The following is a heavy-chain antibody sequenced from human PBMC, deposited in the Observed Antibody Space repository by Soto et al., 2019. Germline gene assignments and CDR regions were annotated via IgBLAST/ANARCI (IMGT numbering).Heavy chain of an antibody. V-gene: IGHV4-31*03. CDR3: ARSGSSYYYYGMDV. Sequence: SETLSLTCTVSCGSISSGGYYWSWIRQHPGKGLEWIGYIYYSGSTYYNPSLKSRVTISVDTSKNQFSLKLSSVTAADTAVYYCARSGSSYYYYGMDVWGQGTTVTVSS. CDR1: CGSISSGGYY. D-gene: IGHD1-26*01. CDR2: IYYSGST. J-gene: IGHJ6*02.